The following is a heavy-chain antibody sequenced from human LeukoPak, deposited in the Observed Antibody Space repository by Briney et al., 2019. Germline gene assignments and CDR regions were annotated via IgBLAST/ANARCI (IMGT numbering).Heavy chain of an antibody. V-gene: IGHV1-2*02. CDR3: AREGEMATISDFPSDY. Sequence: ASVKVSCKASGYTFTGYYMHWVRQAPGQGLEWMGWINPNSGGTNYAQKFQGRVTMTRDTSISTAYMELSRLRSDDTAVYYCAREGEMATISDFPSDYWGQGTLVTVSS. CDR2: INPNSGGT. CDR1: GYTFTGYY. J-gene: IGHJ4*02. D-gene: IGHD5-24*01.